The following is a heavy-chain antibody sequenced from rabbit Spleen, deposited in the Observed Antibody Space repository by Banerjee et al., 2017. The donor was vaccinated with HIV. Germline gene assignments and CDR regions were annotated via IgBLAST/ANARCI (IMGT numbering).Heavy chain of an antibody. CDR2: IDTGSSGFT. J-gene: IGHJ3*01. D-gene: IGHD1-1*01. CDR1: GFSFSSSYD. V-gene: IGHV1S45*01. Sequence: QEQLVESGGGLVKPGASLTLICTASGFSFSSSYDMCWVRQAPGKGLEWIACIDTGSSGFTYFASWAKGRFTISKTSSTTVTLQMTSLTAADTATYFCARDTSSSFSSYGMDLWGQGTLVTVS. CDR3: ARDTSSSFSSYGMDL.